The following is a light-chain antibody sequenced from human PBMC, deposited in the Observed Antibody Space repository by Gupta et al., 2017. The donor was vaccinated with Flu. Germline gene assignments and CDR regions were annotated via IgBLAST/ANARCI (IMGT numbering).Light chain of an antibody. V-gene: IGKV4-1*01. CDR3: QQYYNTPRLS. CDR1: QSVLYSSHNTNY. Sequence: DIVMTQSPDSLALSLGERATINCKSSQSVLYSSHNTNYLAWYQQKPGQPPKLLIYWASTRESGVPDRFSGSGSGTDFTLTISDLQAEDVAVYYCQQYYNTPRLSVGGGTKVEIK. CDR2: WAS. J-gene: IGKJ4*01.